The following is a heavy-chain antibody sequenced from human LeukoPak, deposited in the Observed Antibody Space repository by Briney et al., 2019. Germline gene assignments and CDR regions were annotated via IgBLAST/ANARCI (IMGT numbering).Heavy chain of an antibody. CDR1: DWSFSGYY. CDR2: INHSGGT. CDR3: ARYSGYYLSYFDY. D-gene: IGHD3-22*01. J-gene: IGHJ4*02. V-gene: IGHV4-34*01. Sequence: SETLSLTCAVYDWSFSGYYWSWIRQPPGKGLEWIGEINHSGGTNYNPSLKSRVTISVDTSKNQFSLKLSSVTAADTAMYYCARYSGYYLSYFDYWGQGTLVTVSS.